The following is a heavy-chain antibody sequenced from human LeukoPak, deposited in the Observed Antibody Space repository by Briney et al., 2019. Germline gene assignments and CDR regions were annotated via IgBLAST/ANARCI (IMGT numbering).Heavy chain of an antibody. Sequence: GRSLRLSSAGSGFPFSSYGMHWVRQAPGKGLEWVAVISYDGSNKYYADSVKGRFTISRDNSKNTLYLQMNSLRAEDTAVYYCAKDMSGSWYAFDYWGQGTLVTVSS. J-gene: IGHJ4*02. CDR1: GFPFSSYG. V-gene: IGHV3-30*18. CDR2: ISYDGSNK. D-gene: IGHD6-13*01. CDR3: AKDMSGSWYAFDY.